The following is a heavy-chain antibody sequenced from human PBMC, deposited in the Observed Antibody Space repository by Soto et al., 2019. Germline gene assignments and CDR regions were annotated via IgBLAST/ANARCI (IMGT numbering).Heavy chain of an antibody. D-gene: IGHD5-18*01. CDR2: IDPSDSYT. Sequence: GESLKISCNGSGYSFTSYWISWVRQMPGKGLEWMGRIDPSDSYTNYSPSFQGHVTISADKSISTAYLQWSSLKASDTAMYYCARWLYSCMDVWGQGTTVTVSS. V-gene: IGHV5-10-1*01. J-gene: IGHJ6*02. CDR3: ARWLYSCMDV. CDR1: GYSFTSYW.